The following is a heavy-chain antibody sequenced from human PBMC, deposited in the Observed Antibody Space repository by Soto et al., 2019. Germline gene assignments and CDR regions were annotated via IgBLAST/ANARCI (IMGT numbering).Heavy chain of an antibody. CDR2: ISYDGSNK. CDR1: GFTFSSYA. CDR3: ARDQGIAAAGIDY. Sequence: GGSLRLSCAASGFTFSSYAMHWVRQAPGKGLEWVAVISYDGSNKYYADSVKGRFTISRDNSKNTLYLQMNSLRAEDTAVYYSARDQGIAAAGIDYWGQGTLVTVSS. V-gene: IGHV3-30-3*01. D-gene: IGHD6-13*01. J-gene: IGHJ4*02.